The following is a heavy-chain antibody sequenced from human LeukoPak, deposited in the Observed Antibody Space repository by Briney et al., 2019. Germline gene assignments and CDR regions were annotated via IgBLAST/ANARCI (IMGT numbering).Heavy chain of an antibody. CDR2: ISSSGSTI. V-gene: IGHV3-11*04. CDR3: ASYDFWNYYYYMDV. CDR1: GFTFSDYY. J-gene: IGHJ6*03. D-gene: IGHD3-3*01. Sequence: PGGSLRLSCAASGFTFSDYYMSWIRQAPGKGLEWVSYISSSGSTIYYADSVKGRFTISRDNAKNSLYLQMNSLRAEDTAVYYSASYDFWNYYYYMDVWGKGTTVTVSS.